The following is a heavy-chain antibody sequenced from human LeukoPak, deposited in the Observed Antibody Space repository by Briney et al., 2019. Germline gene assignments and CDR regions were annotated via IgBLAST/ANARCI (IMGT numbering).Heavy chain of an antibody. CDR1: GFTFSSYT. D-gene: IGHD3-9*01. CDR2: VTGGGLTT. Sequence: GGSLRLSCAASGFTFSSYTMSWVRQAPGKGLEWVSGVTGGGLTTYYADSVKGRFTISRDNSKNTLYLQMNSLRAEDTAVYYCAKDLVGYDGILTGYYAFGMDVWGKGTTVTVSS. J-gene: IGHJ6*04. CDR3: AKDLVGYDGILTGYYAFGMDV. V-gene: IGHV3-23*01.